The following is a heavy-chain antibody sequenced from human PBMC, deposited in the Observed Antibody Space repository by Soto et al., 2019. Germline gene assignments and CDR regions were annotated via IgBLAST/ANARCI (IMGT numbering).Heavy chain of an antibody. J-gene: IGHJ5*01. CDR1: GFTFSAHW. CDR2: IKQDGSET. V-gene: IGHV3-7*02. CDR3: ARLIGDSWLDS. Sequence: GGSLRLSCAASGFTFSAHWMSWVRQAPGKGLEWVANIKQDGSETYYAVSVKGRITINADTSNNQLSLQLNSVTPDDTAVYYCARLIGDSWLDSWGQGTLVTVSS. D-gene: IGHD2-8*01.